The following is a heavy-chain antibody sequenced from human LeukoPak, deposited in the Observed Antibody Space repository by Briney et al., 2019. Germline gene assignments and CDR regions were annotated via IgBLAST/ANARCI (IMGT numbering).Heavy chain of an antibody. J-gene: IGHJ4*02. V-gene: IGHV1-18*01. CDR1: GYTFTSYG. D-gene: IGHD2/OR15-2a*01. Sequence: ASVKVSCEASGYTFTSYGISWVRQAPGQGLEWMGWISGYNGNTIYAQKLQGRVSMTTDTSTSTAYMDLRSLRSDDTAVYYCARDYCNNPTCHTREFDYWGQGTLVTVSS. CDR2: ISGYNGNT. CDR3: ARDYCNNPTCHTREFDY.